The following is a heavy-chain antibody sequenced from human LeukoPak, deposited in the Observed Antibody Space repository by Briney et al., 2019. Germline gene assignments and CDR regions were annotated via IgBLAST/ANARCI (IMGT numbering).Heavy chain of an antibody. CDR1: GGSISSSSYY. V-gene: IGHV4-61*02. Sequence: PAETLSLTCTVSGGSISSSSYYGSWIRQPAGKGLEWIGRIYTSESTNYNPSLKSRVTISVDTSRNQFSLKLSSVTAADTAVYYCARGLWFGDENPPYFDYWGQGILVTVSS. CDR2: IYTSEST. J-gene: IGHJ4*02. CDR3: ARGLWFGDENPPYFDY. D-gene: IGHD3-10*01.